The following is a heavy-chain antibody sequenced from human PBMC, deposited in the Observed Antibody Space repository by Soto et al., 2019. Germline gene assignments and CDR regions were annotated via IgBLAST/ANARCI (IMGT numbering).Heavy chain of an antibody. CDR2: ISAYNGNT. D-gene: IGHD6-19*01. CDR3: ARDGIAVAGTDYYYYMDV. J-gene: IGHJ6*03. V-gene: IGHV1-18*01. CDR1: GYILTGYG. Sequence: GGSDQESFEECGYILTGYGRSWVRKAPGKGLEWMGWISAYNGNTNYAQKLQGRVTMTTDTSTSTAYMELRSLRSDDTAVYYCARDGIAVAGTDYYYYMDVWGKGTTVTVSS.